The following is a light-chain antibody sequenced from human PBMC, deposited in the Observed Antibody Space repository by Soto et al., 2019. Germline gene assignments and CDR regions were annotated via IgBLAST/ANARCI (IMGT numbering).Light chain of an antibody. CDR1: QSVSRTY. J-gene: IGKJ1*01. Sequence: EIVLTQSPGTLSLSPGERATLSCRASQSVSRTYLAWYQQEPVQAPRLLIYATSSRATGIPDRFSGSGSGTDFTLTISRLEPEDFAVYYCQQYGRSGTFGQGTKVDIK. CDR2: ATS. CDR3: QQYGRSGT. V-gene: IGKV3-20*01.